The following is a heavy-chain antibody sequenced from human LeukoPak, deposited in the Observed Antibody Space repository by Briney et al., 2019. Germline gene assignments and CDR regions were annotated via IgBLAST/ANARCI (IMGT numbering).Heavy chain of an antibody. CDR1: RFTFTNAG. J-gene: IGHJ4*02. D-gene: IGHD5-18*01. CDR2: ISHDGTNK. V-gene: IGHV3-30*01. CDR3: ASEDVDTGDF. Sequence: GGSLRLSCAASRFTFTNAGIHWVRLAAGKGLEWVSFISHDGTNKYYSDSVDGRFIVSRLNSQNTVYLQMNDLRPEDTATYYCASEDVDTGDFWGQGTLVTVSS.